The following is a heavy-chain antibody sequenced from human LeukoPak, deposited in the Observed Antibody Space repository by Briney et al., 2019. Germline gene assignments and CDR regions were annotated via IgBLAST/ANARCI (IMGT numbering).Heavy chain of an antibody. CDR3: ARGRANCSSTSCYADAFDI. CDR2: INPSGGST. V-gene: IGHV1-46*01. D-gene: IGHD2-2*01. CDR1: GYTFTSYY. Sequence: ASVKVSCKASGYTFTSYYMHWVRQAPGQGLEWMGIINPSGGSTSYAQKFQGRVTITRDTSASTAYMELSSLRSEDMAVYYCARGRANCSSTSCYADAFDIWGQGTMVTVSS. J-gene: IGHJ3*02.